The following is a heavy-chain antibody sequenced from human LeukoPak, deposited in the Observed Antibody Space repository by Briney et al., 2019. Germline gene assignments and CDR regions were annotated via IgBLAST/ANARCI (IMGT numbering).Heavy chain of an antibody. D-gene: IGHD4-17*01. CDR3: ARGRRDGDYAPLDAFDI. CDR1: GFTFSSYA. CDR2: ISNNGGST. J-gene: IGHJ3*02. Sequence: GGSLRLSCAASGFTFSSYAMHWVRQAPGKGLEYVSAISNNGGSTYYANSVKGRFTISRDNSKNTLYLQMGSLRAEDMAVYYCARGRRDGDYAPLDAFDIWGQGTMVTVSS. V-gene: IGHV3-64*01.